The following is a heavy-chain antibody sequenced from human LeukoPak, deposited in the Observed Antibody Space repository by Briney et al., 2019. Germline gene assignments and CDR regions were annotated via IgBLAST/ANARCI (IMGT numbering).Heavy chain of an antibody. Sequence: PSETLSLTCAVSGGSISSSNWWSWVRQPPGKGLEWIGEIYHSGSTNYNPSLKSRVTISVDKSKNQFSLKLSSVTAADTAVYYCARRDQAAGSGFDYWGQGTLVTVSS. CDR2: IYHSGST. J-gene: IGHJ4*02. V-gene: IGHV4-4*02. D-gene: IGHD6-13*01. CDR3: ARRDQAAGSGFDY. CDR1: GGSISSSNW.